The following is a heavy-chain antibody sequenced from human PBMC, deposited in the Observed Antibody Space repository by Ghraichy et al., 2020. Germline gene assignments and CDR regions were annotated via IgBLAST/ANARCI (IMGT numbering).Heavy chain of an antibody. CDR2: ISSSSSYI. Sequence: GGSLRLSCAASGFTFSSYSMNWVRQAPGKGLEWVSSISSSSSYIYSADSEKGRFTISRDNAKNSLYLQMNSLSAEDTAVYYCARDFYSSGGLPYYYYGMDIWGQGTTVTGSS. CDR3: ARDFYSSGGLPYYYYGMDI. V-gene: IGHV3-21*01. CDR1: GFTFSSYS. J-gene: IGHJ6*02. D-gene: IGHD6-19*01.